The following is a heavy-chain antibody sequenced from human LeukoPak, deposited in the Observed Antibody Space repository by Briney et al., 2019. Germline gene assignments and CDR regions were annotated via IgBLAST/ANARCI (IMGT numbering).Heavy chain of an antibody. D-gene: IGHD3-10*01. V-gene: IGHV3-23*01. Sequence: GGSLRLSCAASGFDFKNYAMTWVRQAPGKGLEWVSTISGRGVGTYYADSVKGRFTVSRDNSQNTLYLQMDGLGADDTAVYYCAKGAIVRGVPNYSYYHMDVWGKGTAVTVSS. CDR2: ISGRGVGT. J-gene: IGHJ6*03. CDR3: AKGAIVRGVPNYSYYHMDV. CDR1: GFDFKNYA.